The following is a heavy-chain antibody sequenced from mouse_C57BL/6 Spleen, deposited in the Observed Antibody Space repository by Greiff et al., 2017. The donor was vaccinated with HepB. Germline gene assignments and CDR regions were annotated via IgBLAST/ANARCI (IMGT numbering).Heavy chain of an antibody. D-gene: IGHD2-4*01. V-gene: IGHV2-2*01. CDR3: ARIYYDYDYAMDY. CDR2: IWRGGST. J-gene: IGHJ4*01. Sequence: QVQLKESGPGLVQPSQSLSITCTVSGFSLTSYGVHWVRQSPGKGLEWLGVIWRGGSTDYNAAFISRLSISKDNSKSQVFFKMNSLQADDTAIYYCARIYYDYDYAMDYWGQGTSVTVSS. CDR1: GFSLTSYG.